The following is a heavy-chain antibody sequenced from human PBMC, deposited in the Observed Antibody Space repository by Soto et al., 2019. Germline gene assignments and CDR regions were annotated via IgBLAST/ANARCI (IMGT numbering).Heavy chain of an antibody. J-gene: IGHJ6*02. CDR3: ARTPDILNGTYYYGMDV. D-gene: IGHD3-9*01. Sequence: SVKVSCKASGGTFSSYAISWVRQAPGQGLEWMGGIIPIFGTANYAQKFQGRVTITADESTSTAYMELSSLRSEGTAVYYCARTPDILNGTYYYGMDVWGQGTTVTVSS. CDR2: IIPIFGTA. CDR1: GGTFSSYA. V-gene: IGHV1-69*13.